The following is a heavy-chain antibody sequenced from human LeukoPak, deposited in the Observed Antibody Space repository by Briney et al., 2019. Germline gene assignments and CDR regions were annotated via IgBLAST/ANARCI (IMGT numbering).Heavy chain of an antibody. CDR2: IYYSGST. CDR3: ARVWASSGDYEYFDY. V-gene: IGHV4-30-4*01. CDR1: GGSISSGDYY. Sequence: SQTLSLTCTVSGGSISSGDYYWSWIRQPPGTGLEWIGYIYYSGSTYYNPSLKSRVTISVDTSKNQFSLKLSSVTAADTAVYYCARVWASSGDYEYFDYWGQGTLVTVSS. D-gene: IGHD4-17*01. J-gene: IGHJ4*02.